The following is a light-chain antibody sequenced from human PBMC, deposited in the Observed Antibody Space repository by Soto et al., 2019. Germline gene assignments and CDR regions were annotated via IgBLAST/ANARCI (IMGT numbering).Light chain of an antibody. CDR1: QSLRNSDGRTY. J-gene: IGKJ2*01. CDR2: GVS. V-gene: IGKV2-29*02. CDR3: MQNVQFPYT. Sequence: EIAMPQIAPSLSATPGQRAAISCKSSQSLRNSDGRTYFPWFLQKPGQSPQLIIHGVSTRFSGVPERFSGSGSGTDFTLKISRVEAEDVGVYFCMQNVQFPYTFGQGTKLEI.